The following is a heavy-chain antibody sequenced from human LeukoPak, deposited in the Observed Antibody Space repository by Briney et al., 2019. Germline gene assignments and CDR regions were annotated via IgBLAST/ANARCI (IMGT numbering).Heavy chain of an antibody. CDR3: ARQRGSGWYHPHLF. V-gene: IGHV4-38-2*02. D-gene: IGHD6-19*01. CDR2: MYYSGTT. Sequence: SETLSLTCTVSGYSMSSGYYWGWIRQPPERGLEWIASMYYSGTTYYNPSLKSRVTISVDTLKSQLSLKLSSVTAADTAVYYCARQRGSGWYHPHLFWGQGILVTVSS. CDR1: GYSMSSGYY. J-gene: IGHJ4*02.